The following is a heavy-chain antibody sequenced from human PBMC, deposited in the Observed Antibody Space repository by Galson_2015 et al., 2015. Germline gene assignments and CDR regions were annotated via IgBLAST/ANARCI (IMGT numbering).Heavy chain of an antibody. CDR3: ARVASYFDF. Sequence: SLRLSCAASGFTFSSYSINWVRQAPGKGLEWVSSISSSGRYYADSVEGQFTISRDNAKNSLYLQMNSLRAEDTAVYYCARVASYFDFWGQGTLVTVSS. CDR2: ISSSGRY. CDR1: GFTFSSYS. V-gene: IGHV3-21*01. J-gene: IGHJ4*02.